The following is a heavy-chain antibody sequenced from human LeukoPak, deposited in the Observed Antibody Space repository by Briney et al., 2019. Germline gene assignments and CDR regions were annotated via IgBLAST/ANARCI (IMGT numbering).Heavy chain of an antibody. D-gene: IGHD6-13*01. V-gene: IGHV4-34*01. CDR1: GFTFSKAW. CDR2: INHSGST. Sequence: GSLRLSCAASGFTFSKAWMSWVRQPPGKGLEWIGEINHSGSTNYNPSLKSRVTISVDTSKNQFSLKLSSVTAADTAVYYCARGPIAATDYWGQGTLVTVSS. J-gene: IGHJ4*02. CDR3: ARGPIAATDY.